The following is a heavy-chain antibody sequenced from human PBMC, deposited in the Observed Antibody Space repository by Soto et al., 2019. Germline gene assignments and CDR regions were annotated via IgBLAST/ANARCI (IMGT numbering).Heavy chain of an antibody. D-gene: IGHD6-6*01. J-gene: IGHJ6*03. CDR1: GGSFSGYY. CDR2: INHSGST. CDR3: ARGRKRQLVTYYYYYMDV. V-gene: IGHV4-34*01. Sequence: SETLSLTCAVYGGSFSGYYWSWIRQPPGKGLEWIGEINHSGSTNYNPSLKSRVTISVDTSKNQFSLKLSSVTAADTAMYYCARGRKRQLVTYYYYYMDVWGKGTTVTVSS.